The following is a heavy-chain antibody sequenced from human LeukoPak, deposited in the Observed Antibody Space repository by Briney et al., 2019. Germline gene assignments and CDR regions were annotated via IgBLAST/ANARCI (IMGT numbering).Heavy chain of an antibody. J-gene: IGHJ4*02. V-gene: IGHV1-18*01. CDR3: ARDRGLRWCPDY. D-gene: IGHD4-23*01. CDR1: GYTFTIYG. CDR2: ISPYNGNT. Sequence: ASVTVSFKASGYTFTIYGLSWVRQAPGQGLEWMGWISPYNGNTNYVQKLQGRVTMTTDTSTTTAYLELRSLRSDDTAVYYCARDRGLRWCPDYWGQGTLVTVSS.